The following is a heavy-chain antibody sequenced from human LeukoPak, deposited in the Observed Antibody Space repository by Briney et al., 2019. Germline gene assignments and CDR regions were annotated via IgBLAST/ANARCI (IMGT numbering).Heavy chain of an antibody. CDR1: GGTFSSYT. D-gene: IGHD2-15*01. J-gene: IGHJ4*02. Sequence: SVKVSCKASGGTFSSYTINWVRQAPGQGLEWMGGIIPVFGTANYVQKFQGRVTITTDESTSTAYIELSSLRSEDTAVYYCARVVGAVVFDYWGQGTLVTVSS. CDR2: IIPVFGTA. CDR3: ARVVGAVVFDY. V-gene: IGHV1-69*05.